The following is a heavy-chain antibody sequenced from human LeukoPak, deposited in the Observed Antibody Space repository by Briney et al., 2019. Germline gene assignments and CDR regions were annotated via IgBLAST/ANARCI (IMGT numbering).Heavy chain of an antibody. D-gene: IGHD3-22*01. CDR1: GGSISSGGYY. CDR3: ARVGVVVAYFDY. V-gene: IGHV4-31*03. Sequence: LQTLSLTCTVSGGSISSGGYYWSWIRQHPGKGLELIGYIYYSGSTYYNPSLKSRVTISVDTSKNQFSLKLSSVTAADTAVYYCARVGVVVAYFDYWGQGSLVTVPS. J-gene: IGHJ4*02. CDR2: IYYSGST.